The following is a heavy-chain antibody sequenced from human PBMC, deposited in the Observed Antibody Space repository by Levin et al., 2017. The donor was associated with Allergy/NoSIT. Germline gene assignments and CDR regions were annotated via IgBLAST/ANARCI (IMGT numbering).Heavy chain of an antibody. Sequence: SETLSLTCAVYGGSFSGYYWSWIRQPPGKGLEWIGEINHSGSTSYNPSLKSRVIISVDTSKNQFSLKLNSVSAADTAVYYCARVDGGNDLALDAFDIWGQGTMVTVSS. D-gene: IGHD5-12*01. J-gene: IGHJ3*02. CDR2: INHSGST. CDR1: GGSFSGYY. V-gene: IGHV4-34*01. CDR3: ARVDGGNDLALDAFDI.